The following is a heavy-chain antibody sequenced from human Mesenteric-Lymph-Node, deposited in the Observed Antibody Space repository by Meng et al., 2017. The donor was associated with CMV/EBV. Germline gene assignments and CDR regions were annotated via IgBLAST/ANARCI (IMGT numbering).Heavy chain of an antibody. CDR1: GFTFSSYA. D-gene: IGHD2-2*02. Sequence: GGSLRLSCAASGFTFSSYAMSWVRQAPGKGLEWVSTINGSGGSTFYADSVKGRFTISRDNSKNTLYLQMNSLRAEDTAVYYCAKALGTSCYNGVDVWGQGTTVTVSS. CDR3: AKALGTSCYNGVDV. CDR2: INGSGGST. V-gene: IGHV3-23*01. J-gene: IGHJ6*02.